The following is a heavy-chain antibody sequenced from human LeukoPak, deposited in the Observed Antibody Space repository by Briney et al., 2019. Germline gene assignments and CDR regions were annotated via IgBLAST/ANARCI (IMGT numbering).Heavy chain of an antibody. V-gene: IGHV3-23*01. CDR2: IGGSGGST. J-gene: IGHJ3*02. CDR3: AKDEYSGYDSDAFDI. Sequence: GGSLRLSCAASGFTFSSYWMSWVRQAPGKGLEWVSGIGGSGGSTYYADSVKGRFTISRDNSKNTLYLQMNSLRAEDTAVYYCAKDEYSGYDSDAFDIWGQGTMVTVSS. CDR1: GFTFSSYW. D-gene: IGHD5-12*01.